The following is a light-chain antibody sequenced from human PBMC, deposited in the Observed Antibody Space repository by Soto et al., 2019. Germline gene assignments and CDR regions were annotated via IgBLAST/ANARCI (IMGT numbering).Light chain of an antibody. V-gene: IGKV1-39*01. CDR1: RSISNY. CDR2: AAS. CDR3: QQSYSVPR. Sequence: DIQMTQSPSSLSASVGDRVTITCRASRSISNYLNWYQQKSGKVPRPLIYAASSLQPGVPSRLSGTGTGTAFTLTITSLQPEDSATYYCQQSYSVPRFGPGTRVDLK. J-gene: IGKJ1*01.